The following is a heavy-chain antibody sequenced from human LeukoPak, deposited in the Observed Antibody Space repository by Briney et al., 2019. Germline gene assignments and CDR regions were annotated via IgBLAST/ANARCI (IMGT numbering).Heavy chain of an antibody. CDR1: GFTFSSYS. J-gene: IGHJ6*03. V-gene: IGHV3-48*01. D-gene: IGHD1-26*01. CDR2: ISSLSGTI. Sequence: GGSLRLSCAASGFTFSSYSMNWVRQAPGEGLEWVSYISSLSGTIYYADSVKGRFTISRDNAKNSLYLQMNSLRAEDTAVYYCARRGLPSYYMDVWGKGTTVTISS. CDR3: ARRGLPSYYMDV.